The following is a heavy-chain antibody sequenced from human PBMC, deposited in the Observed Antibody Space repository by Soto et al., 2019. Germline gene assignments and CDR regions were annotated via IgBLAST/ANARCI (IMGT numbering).Heavy chain of an antibody. CDR3: ARQRWLQYYFDY. CDR1: GGSISSSSYY. J-gene: IGHJ4*02. V-gene: IGHV4-39*01. Sequence: SETLSLTCTVSGGSISSSSYYWGWIRQPPGKGLEWIGSIYYSGSTYYNPSLKSRATISVDTSKTRFSRKLSSVTAADTAVYYCARQRWLQYYFDYWGQGTLVTVSS. CDR2: IYYSGST. D-gene: IGHD5-12*01.